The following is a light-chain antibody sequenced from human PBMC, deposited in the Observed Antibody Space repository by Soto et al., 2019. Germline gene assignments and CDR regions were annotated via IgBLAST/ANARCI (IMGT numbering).Light chain of an antibody. V-gene: IGLV1-44*01. CDR2: SNN. J-gene: IGLJ2*01. CDR1: SSNIGSNP. CDR3: AAWDDSVNGVV. Sequence: QSVLTQPPSASGTPGQRVTISCSGSSSNIGSNPMDWYQQLPGTAPKVLIYSNNQRPAGVPDRFSGSKSGTSASLAISGLQSEDETDYYCAAWDDSVNGVVFGGGTKLTVL.